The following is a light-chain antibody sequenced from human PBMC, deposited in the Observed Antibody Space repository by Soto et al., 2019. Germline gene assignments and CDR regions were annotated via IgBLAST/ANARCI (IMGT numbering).Light chain of an antibody. CDR1: SSDVGGYNY. V-gene: IGLV2-14*01. Sequence: QSVPTQPASVSGSPGQSITISCTGTSSDVGGYNYVSWYQQHPGKAPKLMIYDVSNRPSGVSNRFSGSKSGNTASLTISGLQAEDEADYYCSSYTSSSTLGVFGGGTKLTVL. J-gene: IGLJ2*01. CDR2: DVS. CDR3: SSYTSSSTLGV.